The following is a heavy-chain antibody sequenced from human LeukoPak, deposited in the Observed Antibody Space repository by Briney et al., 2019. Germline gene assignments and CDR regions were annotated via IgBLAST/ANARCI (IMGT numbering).Heavy chain of an antibody. J-gene: IGHJ4*02. D-gene: IGHD4-11*01. V-gene: IGHV1-2*02. CDR2: INPNSGGT. CDR1: GYAFTGYY. CDR3: ATPGGLDSNYIFDY. Sequence: SVKVSCKASGYAFTGYYMHWVRQAPGQGLEWMGWINPNSGGTNYAQKFQGRATMTRDTSISTAYMELSRLRSDDTAVYYCATPGGLDSNYIFDYWGQGTLVTVSS.